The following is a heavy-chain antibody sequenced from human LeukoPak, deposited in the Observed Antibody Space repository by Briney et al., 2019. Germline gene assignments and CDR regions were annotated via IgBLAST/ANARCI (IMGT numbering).Heavy chain of an antibody. CDR3: AKVPYCSGGSCVDY. J-gene: IGHJ4*02. Sequence: GGSLRLSCAASGFTFSSYAMSWVRQAPVKGLEWVAFIRYDGSNKYYADSVKGRFTISRDNSKNTLYLQMNSLRAEDTAVYYCAKVPYCSGGSCVDYWGQGTLVTVSS. D-gene: IGHD2-15*01. V-gene: IGHV3-30*02. CDR2: IRYDGSNK. CDR1: GFTFSSYA.